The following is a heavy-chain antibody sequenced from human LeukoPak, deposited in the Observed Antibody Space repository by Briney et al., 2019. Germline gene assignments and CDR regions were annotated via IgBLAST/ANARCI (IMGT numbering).Heavy chain of an antibody. J-gene: IGHJ6*02. V-gene: IGHV4-59*01. CDR3: AGKYPDYYYGMDV. CDR2: IYYSGST. D-gene: IGHD2-2*01. Sequence: SETLSLNCTVSAGSISSYYWSWIRQPPRKGLEWLGYIYYSGSTNYNPSLKRRVTISVDTSKNQFSLKLSSVTAADTAVYYCAGKYPDYYYGMDVWGQGTTVTVSS. CDR1: AGSISSYY.